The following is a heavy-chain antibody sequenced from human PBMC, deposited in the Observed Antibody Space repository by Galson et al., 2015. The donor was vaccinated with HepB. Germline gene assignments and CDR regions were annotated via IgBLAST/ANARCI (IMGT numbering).Heavy chain of an antibody. D-gene: IGHD3-10*01. V-gene: IGHV4-59*01. CDR1: GGSISSYY. CDR3: ARFGSYGYYYYELDV. Sequence: LSLTCTVSGGSISSYYWSWIRQPPGKGLEWIGYIYYTGSTNYNPPLESRVTISVDTSKNQFSLKLSSVTAADTAVYYCARFGSYGYYYYELDVWGQGTTVTVSS. J-gene: IGHJ6*02. CDR2: IYYTGST.